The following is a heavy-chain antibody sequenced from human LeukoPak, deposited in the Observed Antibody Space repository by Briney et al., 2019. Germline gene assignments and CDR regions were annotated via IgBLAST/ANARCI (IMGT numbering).Heavy chain of an antibody. CDR2: IIPILGIA. J-gene: IGHJ6*02. V-gene: IGHV1-69*02. CDR1: GGTFSSYT. CDR3: ARGSTMVRGPGDYYYYGMDV. Sequence: ASVKVSCKASGGTFSSYTISWVRQAPGQGLEWMGRIIPILGIANYAQKSQGRVTITADKSTSTAYMELSSLRSEDTAVYYCARGSTMVRGPGDYYYYGMDVWGQGTTVTVSS. D-gene: IGHD3-10*01.